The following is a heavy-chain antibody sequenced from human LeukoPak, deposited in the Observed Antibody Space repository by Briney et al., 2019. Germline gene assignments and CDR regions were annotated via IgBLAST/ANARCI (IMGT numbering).Heavy chain of an antibody. CDR2: IKQDGGEI. CDR1: GFTFSRYW. CDR3: ARDKGDYDTSGSLFVF. D-gene: IGHD3-22*01. Sequence: GGSLRLSCAASGFTFSRYWMSWVRQVPRKGLEWVANIKQDGGEIYYVDSVKGRFTIFRDNAKSLLYLQMNSLRAGDTAVYYCARDKGDYDTSGSLFVFGGQGTLVTVSS. V-gene: IGHV3-7*03. J-gene: IGHJ4*02.